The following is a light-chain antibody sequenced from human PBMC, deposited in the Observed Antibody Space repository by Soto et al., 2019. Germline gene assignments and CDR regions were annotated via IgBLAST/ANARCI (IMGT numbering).Light chain of an antibody. J-gene: IGLJ2*01. V-gene: IGLV2-23*02. Sequence: QSVLTQPASVSGSPGQSITISCTGTNSDVGYYNLVSWYQQHPGKAPKLIIYEVTKRPSGVSNRFSGSKSDNTASLTISGLQADDEADYYCCSYAGRNTFVVFGGGTKLTVL. CDR3: CSYAGRNTFVV. CDR2: EVT. CDR1: NSDVGYYNL.